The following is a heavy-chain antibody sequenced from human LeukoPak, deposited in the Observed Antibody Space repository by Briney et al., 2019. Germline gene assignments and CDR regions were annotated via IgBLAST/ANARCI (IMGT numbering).Heavy chain of an antibody. CDR2: IYYSGST. D-gene: IGHD3-10*01. V-gene: IGHV4-59*01. Sequence: PSETLSLTCTVSGGSISSYYWSWIRQPPGKGLEWIGYIYYSGSTNYNPSLKSRVTISVDTSKNQFSLKLSSVTAADTAVYYCARKFGNWFDPWGQGTLVTVSS. J-gene: IGHJ5*02. CDR1: GGSISSYY. CDR3: ARKFGNWFDP.